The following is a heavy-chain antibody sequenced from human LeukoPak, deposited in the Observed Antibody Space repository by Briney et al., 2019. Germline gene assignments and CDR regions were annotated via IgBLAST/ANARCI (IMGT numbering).Heavy chain of an antibody. CDR3: AGSPPWAPLDY. CDR1: GFTVSNNY. V-gene: IGHV3-66*01. CDR2: IYSANRT. Sequence: GGSLRLSCAASGFTVSNNYVSWVRQAPGKGLEWVSVIYSANRTSYADSVKGRFTISRDSSKNMLCLQTSSLRAEDTAVYYCAGSPPWAPLDYWGQGTLVTVSS. J-gene: IGHJ4*02.